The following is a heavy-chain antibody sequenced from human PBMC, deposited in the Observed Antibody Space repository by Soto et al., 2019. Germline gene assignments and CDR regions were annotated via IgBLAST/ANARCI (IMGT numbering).Heavy chain of an antibody. J-gene: IGHJ6*02. V-gene: IGHV1-18*01. Sequence: GASVKVSCKASGYTFTSYGISWVRQAPGQGLEWMGWISAYNGNTIYAQKLQGRVTMTTDTSTSTAYMELRSLRSDDTAVYYCARDELAARPNYYYYGMDVWGQGTTVTVSS. CDR3: ARDELAARPNYYYYGMDV. D-gene: IGHD6-6*01. CDR2: ISAYNGNT. CDR1: GYTFTSYG.